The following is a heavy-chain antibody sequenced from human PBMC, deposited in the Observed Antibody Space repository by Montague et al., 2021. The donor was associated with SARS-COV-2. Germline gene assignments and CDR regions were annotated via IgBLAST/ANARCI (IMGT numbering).Heavy chain of an antibody. CDR3: ARGHLSVSMIVVVSTSASYYFDY. CDR2: IKQSGST. J-gene: IGHJ4*02. D-gene: IGHD3-22*01. Sequence: SETLSLTCGVYGGSFGDDHWSWIRQPPGKGLEWIGDIKQSGSTNYNPSLKSRVTISVDTSRNQFSLKLTSATAADTAVYFCARGHLSVSMIVVVSTSASYYFDYWGQGALVTVSS. CDR1: GGSFGDDH. V-gene: IGHV4-34*01.